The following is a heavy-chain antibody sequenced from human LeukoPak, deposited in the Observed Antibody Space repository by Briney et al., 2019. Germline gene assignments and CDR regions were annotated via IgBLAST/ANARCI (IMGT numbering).Heavy chain of an antibody. CDR3: ARLVGHGGSSSWWFDP. J-gene: IGHJ5*02. Sequence: SETLSLTCTVSGGSISSYYWSWIRQPPGKGLEWIGYIYYSGSTYYNPSLKSRVTISVDTSKNQFSLKLSSVTAADTAVYYCARLVGHGGSSSWWFDPWGQGTLVTVSS. V-gene: IGHV4-59*12. D-gene: IGHD6-13*01. CDR1: GGSISSYY. CDR2: IYYSGST.